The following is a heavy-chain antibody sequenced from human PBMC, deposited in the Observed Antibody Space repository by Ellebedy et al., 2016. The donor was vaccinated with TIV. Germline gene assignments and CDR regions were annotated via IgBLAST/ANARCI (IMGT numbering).Heavy chain of an antibody. Sequence: SETLSLXCTVSGYSIRSGYYWGWIRQPPGKGLEWIGSIYHSGSTYYNPSLKSRVTISVDTSKNQFSLKLSSVTAADTAVYSCARDSSHAIFDYWGQGTLVTVSS. V-gene: IGHV4-38-2*02. CDR1: GYSIRSGYY. J-gene: IGHJ4*02. CDR2: IYHSGST. CDR3: ARDSSHAIFDY.